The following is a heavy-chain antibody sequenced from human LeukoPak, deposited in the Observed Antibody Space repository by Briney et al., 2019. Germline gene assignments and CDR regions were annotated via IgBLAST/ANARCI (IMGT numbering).Heavy chain of an antibody. J-gene: IGHJ4*02. V-gene: IGHV3-7*01. CDR2: IKQDGSEK. D-gene: IGHD3-3*01. CDR1: GFTFSSYW. Sequence: GGSLRLSCAASGFTFSSYWMSWVRQAPGKGLEWVANIKQDGSEKYYVDSVKGRFTISRDNAKNSLYLQMNSLRAEDTAVYYCARDRGPYYDFWSGYYRAILFDYWGKGTLVTVSS. CDR3: ARDRGPYYDFWSGYYRAILFDY.